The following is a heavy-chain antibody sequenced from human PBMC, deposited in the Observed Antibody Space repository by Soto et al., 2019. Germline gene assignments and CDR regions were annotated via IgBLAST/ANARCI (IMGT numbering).Heavy chain of an antibody. CDR2: IYYSGST. V-gene: IGHV4-39*01. J-gene: IGHJ4*02. CDR1: GGSISSSSYY. CDR3: ARLGAEPGIAAAGDLFDY. Sequence: QLQLQESGPGLVKPSETLSLTCTVSGGSISSSSYYWGWIRQPPGKGLEWIGSIYYSGSTYYNPSLKSRVTISVDTSKNQFSLKLSSVTAADTAVYYCARLGAEPGIAAAGDLFDYWGQGTLVTVSS. D-gene: IGHD6-13*01.